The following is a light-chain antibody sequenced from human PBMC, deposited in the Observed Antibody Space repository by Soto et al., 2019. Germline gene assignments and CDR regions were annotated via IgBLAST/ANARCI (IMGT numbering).Light chain of an antibody. CDR1: ETISRY. CDR3: QQSYSNPLT. J-gene: IGKJ4*01. V-gene: IGKV1-39*01. Sequence: DIQMTQSPSSLSASIGERVIITCRASETISRYLNWYQSKPGKAPRLLISAASSLQSGVPSRFSGSYSGTDFTLTISSLQPEDFATYFCQQSYSNPLTFGGGNKVDMK. CDR2: AAS.